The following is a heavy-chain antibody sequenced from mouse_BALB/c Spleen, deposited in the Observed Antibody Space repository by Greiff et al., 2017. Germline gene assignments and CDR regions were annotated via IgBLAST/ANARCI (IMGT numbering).Heavy chain of an antibody. CDR3: AREQRYYDYCMDY. J-gene: IGHJ4*01. CDR1: GFSLTSYG. CDR2: IWAGGST. D-gene: IGHD2-4*01. V-gene: IGHV2-9*02. Sequence: VMLVESGPGLVAPSQSLSITCTVSGFSLTSYGVHWVRQPPGKGLEWLGVIWAGGSTNYNSALMSRLSISKDNSKSQVFLKMNSLQTDDTAMYYCAREQRYYDYCMDYWGQGTSVTVSS.